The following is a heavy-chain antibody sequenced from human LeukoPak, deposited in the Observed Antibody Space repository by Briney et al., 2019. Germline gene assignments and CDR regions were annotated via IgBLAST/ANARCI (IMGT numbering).Heavy chain of an antibody. Sequence: GGSLRLSCAASGFTVSSNYMSWVRQAPGKGLEWVSVIYSGGSTYYADSVKGRFTISRDNSKNTLYLQMNSLRPEDTAVYYCAKDYGDPGFDYWGQGTLITVSS. D-gene: IGHD4-17*01. J-gene: IGHJ4*02. CDR3: AKDYGDPGFDY. CDR2: IYSGGST. V-gene: IGHV3-53*05. CDR1: GFTVSSNY.